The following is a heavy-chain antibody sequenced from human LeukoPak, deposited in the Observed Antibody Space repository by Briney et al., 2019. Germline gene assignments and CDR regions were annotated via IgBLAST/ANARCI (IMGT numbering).Heavy chain of an antibody. V-gene: IGHV3-NL1*01. Sequence: GGSLRLSCAASGFTFSSYGMHWVRLAPRTGQERVAIIYSGGFTYYRDSVTGRFTIYRDNSKNTEYLQMNSLRVEDTAVYYCAREGMGYFDSWGQGTLVTVSS. CDR3: AREGMGYFDS. J-gene: IGHJ4*02. CDR2: IYSGGFT. D-gene: IGHD5-24*01. CDR1: GFTFSSYG.